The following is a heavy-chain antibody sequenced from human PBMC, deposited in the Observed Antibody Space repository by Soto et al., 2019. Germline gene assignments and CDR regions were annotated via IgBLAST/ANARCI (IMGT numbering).Heavy chain of an antibody. V-gene: IGHV1-2*02. CDR1: GYTFTGYY. J-gene: IGHJ6*02. Sequence: ASVKVSCKASGYTFTGYYMHWVRQAPGQVLEWMGWINPNSGGTNYAQKFQGRVTMTRDTSISTAYMELSRLRSDDTAVYYCAREFLRSYGFWSGSPYGMDVWGQGTTVTVSS. CDR3: AREFLRSYGFWSGSPYGMDV. CDR2: INPNSGGT. D-gene: IGHD3-3*01.